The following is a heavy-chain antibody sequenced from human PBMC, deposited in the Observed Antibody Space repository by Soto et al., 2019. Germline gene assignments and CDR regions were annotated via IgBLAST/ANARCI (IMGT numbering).Heavy chain of an antibody. J-gene: IGHJ4*02. CDR2: IYYSGST. D-gene: IGHD1-1*01. V-gene: IGHV4-59*01. CDR1: GGSISSYY. CDR3: ARAELGTTGTYYFDY. Sequence: SETLSLTCTVSGGSISSYYWSWIRQPPGKGLEWIGYIYYSGSTNYNPSLKSRVTISVDTSKNQFSLKLSSVTAADTAVYYCARAELGTTGTYYFDYWGQGTLVTVSS.